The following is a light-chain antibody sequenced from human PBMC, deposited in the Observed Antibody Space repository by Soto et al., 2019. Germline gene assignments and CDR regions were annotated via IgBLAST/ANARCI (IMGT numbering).Light chain of an antibody. CDR2: KAS. CDR1: QSISPW. Sequence: DIQMTQSPSTLSASVGDRVTITCRASQSISPWLAWYQQIPGEAPKLLIYKASSLESWVPSRFSGSGSGAEFSFTISSLQPDDVATYYCQPYATYWAFGQGTKV. CDR3: QPYATYWA. V-gene: IGKV1-5*03. J-gene: IGKJ1*01.